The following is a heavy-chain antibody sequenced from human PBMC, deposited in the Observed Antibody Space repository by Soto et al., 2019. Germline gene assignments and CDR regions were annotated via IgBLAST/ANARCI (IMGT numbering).Heavy chain of an antibody. CDR3: ARYYDILTGYGPSYYLDV. J-gene: IGHJ6*03. CDR2: IYYSGST. D-gene: IGHD3-9*01. CDR1: GGTISSGGYY. Sequence: SETLYLTCTVSGGTISSGGYYWSWIRQHPGKGLEWIGYIYYSGSTYYNPSLKSRVTISVDTSKNQFSLKLSSVTAADTAVYYCARYYDILTGYGPSYYLDVWGKGTTVTVSS. V-gene: IGHV4-31*03.